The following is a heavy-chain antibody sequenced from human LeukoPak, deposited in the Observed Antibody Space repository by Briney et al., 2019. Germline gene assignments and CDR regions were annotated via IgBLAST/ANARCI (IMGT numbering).Heavy chain of an antibody. D-gene: IGHD6-6*01. CDR1: GFTFSIYA. CDR3: AKDHFIAAPDLNWFDP. J-gene: IGHJ5*02. Sequence: PGGSLRLSCAASGFTFSIYAMSWVRQAPGKGLEWVSAISDSGGNTYYADSVKGRFTISRDNSKNTLYLQMNSLRAEDTALYYCAKDHFIAAPDLNWFDPWGQGTLVTVSS. V-gene: IGHV3-23*01. CDR2: ISDSGGNT.